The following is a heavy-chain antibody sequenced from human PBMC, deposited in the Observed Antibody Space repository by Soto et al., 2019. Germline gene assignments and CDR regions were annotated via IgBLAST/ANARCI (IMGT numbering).Heavy chain of an antibody. CDR3: ARQQYYKWIDP. CDR1: GGSISSYY. V-gene: IGHV4-59*08. J-gene: IGHJ5*02. Sequence: SETLSLTCTVSGGSISSYYWSWIRQPPGKGLEWIGYIYYSGSTNYNPSLKSRVTISVDTSKNQFSLKLSSVTAADTAVYYCARQQYYKWIDPWGPGTLVTVSS. CDR2: IYYSGST. D-gene: IGHD4-4*01.